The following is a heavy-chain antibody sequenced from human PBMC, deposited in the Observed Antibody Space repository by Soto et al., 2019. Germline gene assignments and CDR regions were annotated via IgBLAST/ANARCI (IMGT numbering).Heavy chain of an antibody. CDR2: IIPIFGTA. J-gene: IGHJ6*02. CDR1: GGTFSSYA. CDR3: ARGLYCSGGSCYSDYYYGMDV. Sequence: QVQLVQSGAEVKKPGSSVKVSCKASGGTFSSYAISWVRQAPGQGLEWMGGIIPIFGTANYAQKFQGRVTITADESTSTAYMELSSRRSEDTAVYYCARGLYCSGGSCYSDYYYGMDVWGQGTTVTVSS. V-gene: IGHV1-69*01. D-gene: IGHD2-15*01.